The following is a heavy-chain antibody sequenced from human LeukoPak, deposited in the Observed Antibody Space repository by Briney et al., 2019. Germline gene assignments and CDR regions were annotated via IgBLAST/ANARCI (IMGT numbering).Heavy chain of an antibody. CDR3: ARALNSSGYYHPDY. V-gene: IGHV1-8*01. CDR1: GYTFPSYD. D-gene: IGHD3-22*01. J-gene: IGHJ4*02. CDR2: MNPNRGNT. Sequence: ASVKVSCKASGYTFPSYDINWVRQATGQGLEWMGWMNPNRGNTGYAQKFQGRVTMTRNTSKSIAYMGLSSLRSEDTAVYYCARALNSSGYYHPDYWGQGTLVTVSS.